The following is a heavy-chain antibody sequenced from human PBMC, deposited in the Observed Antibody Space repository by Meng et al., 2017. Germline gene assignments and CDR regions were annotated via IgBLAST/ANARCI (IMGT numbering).Heavy chain of an antibody. V-gene: IGHV3-21*01. J-gene: IGHJ4*02. D-gene: IGHD6-19*01. CDR3: ASHFNLAVAGYNPHRHGLLDY. CDR1: GFTFSSYS. Sequence: GESLKISCAASGFTFSSYSMNWVRQAPGKGLEWVSSISSSSYIYYADSVKGRFTISRDNAKNSLYLQMNSLRAEDTAVYYCASHFNLAVAGYNPHRHGLLDYWGQGTLVTVSS. CDR2: ISSSSYI.